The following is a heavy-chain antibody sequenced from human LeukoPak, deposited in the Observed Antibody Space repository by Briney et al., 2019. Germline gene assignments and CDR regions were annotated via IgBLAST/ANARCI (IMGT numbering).Heavy chain of an antibody. D-gene: IGHD3-10*01. J-gene: IGHJ4*02. CDR2: IKQDGSEK. Sequence: GGSLRLSCAASGFTFNNYWMSWVRQAPGKGLEWVANIKQDGSEKYYVDSVKGRFTISRDNAKNSVYLEMNSLRAEDTAVYYCARGDPYYYGSGRWLDYWGQGTLVTVSS. CDR3: ARGDPYYYGSGRWLDY. V-gene: IGHV3-7*01. CDR1: GFTFNNYW.